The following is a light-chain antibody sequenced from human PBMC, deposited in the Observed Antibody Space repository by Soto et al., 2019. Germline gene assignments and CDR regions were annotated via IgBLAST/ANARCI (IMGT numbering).Light chain of an antibody. V-gene: IGKV3-11*01. CDR3: QQRSSSPIT. CDR1: QSVSSY. J-gene: IGKJ5*01. CDR2: DAS. Sequence: EIVLTQSPATLSLSPEERATLSCIASQSVSSYLAWYQQKPGQAPRLLIYDASNRATGFPARFSGSGSGTDFTLTISRLEPEDFAVYYCQQRSSSPITFGHGTRLEIK.